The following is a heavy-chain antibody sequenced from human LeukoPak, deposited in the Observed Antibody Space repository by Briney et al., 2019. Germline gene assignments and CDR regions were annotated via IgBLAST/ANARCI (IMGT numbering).Heavy chain of an antibody. D-gene: IGHD3-22*01. CDR3: ARDLMYYYDSSGYYGLDAFDI. Sequence: GGSLRLSCAASGFTFSTYGIHWVRQAPGKGLEWVTFIGHDGNNKYYADSVKGRFTISRDNSKNTLYLQMNSLRAEDTAVYYCARDLMYYYDSSGYYGLDAFDIWGQGTMVTVSS. J-gene: IGHJ3*02. CDR1: GFTFSTYG. CDR2: IGHDGNNK. V-gene: IGHV3-30*02.